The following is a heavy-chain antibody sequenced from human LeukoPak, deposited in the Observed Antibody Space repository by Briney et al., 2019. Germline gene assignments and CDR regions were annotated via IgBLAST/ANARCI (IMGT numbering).Heavy chain of an antibody. D-gene: IGHD3-9*01. Sequence: GGSLRLSCAASGFTFSSYWMSWVRQAPGKGLEWVANIKQDGSEKYYVDSVKGRFTISRDNDKNSLYLQMNSLRAEDTAVYYCAREILRYFDWLPDYFDYWGQGTLVTVSS. V-gene: IGHV3-7*01. CDR2: IKQDGSEK. J-gene: IGHJ4*02. CDR3: AREILRYFDWLPDYFDY. CDR1: GFTFSSYW.